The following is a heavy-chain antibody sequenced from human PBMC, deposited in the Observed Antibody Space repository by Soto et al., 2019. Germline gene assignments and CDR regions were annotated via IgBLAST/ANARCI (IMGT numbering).Heavy chain of an antibody. CDR1: GGTFSSYA. Sequence: SVKVACKASGGTFSSYAISWVRQAPGQGLEWMGGIIPIFGTANYAQKFQGRVTITADKSTSTAYMELSSLRSEDTAVYYCARSGAYYDFWSGYSGTPQTADYYHGMDVWGQGTTVTVSS. CDR2: IIPIFGTA. CDR3: ARSGAYYDFWSGYSGTPQTADYYHGMDV. V-gene: IGHV1-69*06. D-gene: IGHD3-3*01. J-gene: IGHJ6*02.